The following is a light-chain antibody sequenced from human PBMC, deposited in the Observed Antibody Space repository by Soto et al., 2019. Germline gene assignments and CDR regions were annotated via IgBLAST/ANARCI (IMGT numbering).Light chain of an antibody. Sequence: QSVLTQPACVSGSPGQSITISCAGTSSDVGAYISVSWYQHHPGKAPKLMIYAVSNRPSGVSNRFSGSKSGNTASLTISGLQAEDEADYYCSSYTTSYVVFGGGTKLTVL. CDR1: SSDVGAYIS. CDR3: SSYTTSYVV. CDR2: AVS. J-gene: IGLJ2*01. V-gene: IGLV2-14*03.